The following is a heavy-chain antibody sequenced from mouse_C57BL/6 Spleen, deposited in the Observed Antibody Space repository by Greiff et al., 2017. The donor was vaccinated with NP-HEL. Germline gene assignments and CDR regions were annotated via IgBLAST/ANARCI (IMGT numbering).Heavy chain of an antibody. Sequence: VQLQQPGAELVKPGASVKLSCKASGYTFTSYWMHWVKQRPGQGLEWIGMIHPNSGSTNYNEKFKSKATLTVDKSSSTAYMQLSSLTSEDSAVYYCARSDYYGRVFDYWGQGTTLTVSS. V-gene: IGHV1-64*01. J-gene: IGHJ2*01. CDR3: ARSDYYGRVFDY. CDR1: GYTFTSYW. D-gene: IGHD1-1*01. CDR2: IHPNSGST.